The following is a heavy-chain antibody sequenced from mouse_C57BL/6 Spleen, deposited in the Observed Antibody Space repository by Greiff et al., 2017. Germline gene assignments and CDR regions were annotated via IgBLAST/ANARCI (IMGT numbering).Heavy chain of an antibody. CDR3: ARYKGTHYFDD. D-gene: IGHD3-3*01. J-gene: IGHJ2*01. Sequence: EVMLVESGGGLVQPGGSLSLSCAASGFTFTDYYMSWVRQPPGKALEWLGFIRNKANGYTTEYSASVKGRFTISIDNSQSILYLQMNALRAEDSATYYCARYKGTHYFDDWGQGTTLTVSS. V-gene: IGHV7-3*01. CDR1: GFTFTDYY. CDR2: IRNKANGYTT.